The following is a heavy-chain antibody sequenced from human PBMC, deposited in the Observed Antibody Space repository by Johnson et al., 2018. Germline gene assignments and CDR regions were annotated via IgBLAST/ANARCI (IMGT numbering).Heavy chain of an antibody. CDR2: INSDGSST. J-gene: IGHJ6*03. V-gene: IGHV3-74*02. Sequence: VQLVQSGGGFVQPGGSLRLSCAASGFTFSSYWMHWVRQAPGKGLLWVSRINSDGSSTSYADSVKGRFTISRHNSKNSLYLQMNSLRAEDTALYFCAKGNGYYNYYHMDVWGKGTTVTV. CDR3: AKGNGYYNYYHMDV. CDR1: GFTFSSYW. D-gene: IGHD2-8*01.